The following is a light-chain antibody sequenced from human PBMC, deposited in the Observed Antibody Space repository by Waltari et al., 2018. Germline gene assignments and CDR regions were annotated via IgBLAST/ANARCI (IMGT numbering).Light chain of an antibody. V-gene: IGLV2-14*01. CDR3: SSYTTSSAPGV. CDR2: EVS. J-gene: IGLJ1*01. Sequence: QSALTQPASVSGSPGQSITISCSGTDSDVGAYDFVSWYQQHPGKAPHIIIYEVSNRPSGISNLFSASKSVNTASLTISGLQAEDEADYYCSSYTTSSAPGVFGTGTRVTVL. CDR1: DSDVGAYDF.